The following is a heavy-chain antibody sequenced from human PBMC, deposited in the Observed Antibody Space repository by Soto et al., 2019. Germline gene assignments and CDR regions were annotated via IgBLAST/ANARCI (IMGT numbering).Heavy chain of an antibody. CDR3: ARGGSGWKALNWFDP. CDR1: GASIDNNGYS. CDR2: NNNRADT. Sequence: PSETLSLTCAVSGASIDNNGYSWTWIRQHPGKGLEWIGTNNNRADTYYNPSLKSRLTISLDTSQSHFSLRLNAVTAADTAIYYCARGGSGWKALNWFDPWGQGIMVTVSS. J-gene: IGHJ5*02. V-gene: IGHV4-31*11. D-gene: IGHD6-19*01.